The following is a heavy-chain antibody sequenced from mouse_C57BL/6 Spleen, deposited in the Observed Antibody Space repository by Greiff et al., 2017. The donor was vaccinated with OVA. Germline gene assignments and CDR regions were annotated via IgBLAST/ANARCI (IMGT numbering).Heavy chain of an antibody. Sequence: EVQRVESGGGLVQPKGSLKLSCAASGFSFNTYAMNWVRQAPGKGLEWVARIRSKSNNYATYYADSVKDRFTISRDDSESMLYLQMNNLKTEDTAMYYCVRHPYDYDAGYYFDYWGQGTTLTVSS. V-gene: IGHV10-1*01. D-gene: IGHD2-4*01. CDR3: VRHPYDYDAGYYFDY. J-gene: IGHJ2*01. CDR2: IRSKSNNYAT. CDR1: GFSFNTYA.